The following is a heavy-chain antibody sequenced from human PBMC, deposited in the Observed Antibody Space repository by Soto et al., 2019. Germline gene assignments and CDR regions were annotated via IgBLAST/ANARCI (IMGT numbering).Heavy chain of an antibody. V-gene: IGHV3-23*01. J-gene: IGHJ4*02. Sequence: LRLSCAASGFTFSSYAMSWVRQAPGKGLEWVSAISGSGGSTYYADSVKGRFTISRDNSKNTLYLQMNSLRAEDTAVYYCAKGGTYYYDSSGYYTVDLDYWGQGTLVTVSS. D-gene: IGHD3-22*01. CDR3: AKGGTYYYDSSGYYTVDLDY. CDR2: ISGSGGST. CDR1: GFTFSSYA.